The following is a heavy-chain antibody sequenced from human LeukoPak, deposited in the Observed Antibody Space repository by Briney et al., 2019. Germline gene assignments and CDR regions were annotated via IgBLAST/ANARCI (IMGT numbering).Heavy chain of an antibody. CDR2: ISGSGGST. D-gene: IGHD3-10*01. CDR1: GFTFSSYA. V-gene: IGHV3-23*01. Sequence: PGGSLRLSCAASGFTFSSYAMSWVRQAPGKGLEWVSAISGSGGSTYYADSVKGRSTISRDNSKNTLYLQMNSLRAEDTAVYYCAKDLGRGYYGSGLDYWGQGTLVTVSS. CDR3: AKDLGRGYYGSGLDY. J-gene: IGHJ4*02.